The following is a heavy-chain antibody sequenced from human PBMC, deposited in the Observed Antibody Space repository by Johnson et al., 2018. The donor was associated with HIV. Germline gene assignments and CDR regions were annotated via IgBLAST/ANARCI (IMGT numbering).Heavy chain of an antibody. V-gene: IGHV3-11*04. CDR1: GFTFSDYY. J-gene: IGHJ3*02. CDR3: ARDQSEVDAFDI. Sequence: QVQLVESGGGLVPPGGSLRLSCAASGFTFSDYYMTWIRQAPGKGLECVSYISSSGSTIYYADSVKGRFTISRDNAKNSLYLQMNSLRAEDTAVYYCARDQSEVDAFDIWGQGTLVIVSS. CDR2: ISSSGSTI.